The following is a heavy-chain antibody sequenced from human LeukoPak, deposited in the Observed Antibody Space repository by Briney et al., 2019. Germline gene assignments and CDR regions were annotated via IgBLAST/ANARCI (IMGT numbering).Heavy chain of an antibody. Sequence: GESLEISLKGSGYRFTSYWIGWGRPRPGKGLGWMGIIYPGDSDTRYSPSFQGQVTISANKSISTAYLQWSGLKASDTAMYYCARQAPYGDYDPDPYYFDYWGQGTLVTVSS. CDR3: ARQAPYGDYDPDPYYFDY. D-gene: IGHD4-17*01. V-gene: IGHV5-51*01. J-gene: IGHJ4*02. CDR2: IYPGDSDT. CDR1: GYRFTSYW.